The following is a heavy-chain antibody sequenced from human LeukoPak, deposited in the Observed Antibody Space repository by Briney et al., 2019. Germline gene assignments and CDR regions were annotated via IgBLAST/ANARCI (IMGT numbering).Heavy chain of an antibody. CDR2: IKGKTDAGAT. CDR3: TTDPPGVY. Sequence: GGSLRLSCEASGFNFNNDWMSWVRQAPGKGLEWVGRIKGKTDAGATDYAAPVKGRFTISRDYSKNTIYLQMNSLKTEDTALYFCTTDPPGVYWGQGTLVTVSS. CDR1: GFNFNNDW. J-gene: IGHJ4*02. D-gene: IGHD3-10*01. V-gene: IGHV3-15*01.